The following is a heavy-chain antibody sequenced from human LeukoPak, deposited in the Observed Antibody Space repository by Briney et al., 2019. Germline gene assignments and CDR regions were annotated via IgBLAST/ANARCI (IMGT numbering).Heavy chain of an antibody. Sequence: GGSLRLSCAASGFTVSSDYIWVRQAPGKGLEWVSVIYSGGSTYYADSVKGRFTISRDNSKNTLYLQMINLRTEDTAVYYCARARLHHRSFDLKTSYYFDYWGQGTLVTVSS. V-gene: IGHV3-53*01. D-gene: IGHD6-25*01. J-gene: IGHJ4*02. CDR1: GFTVSSDY. CDR2: IYSGGST. CDR3: ARARLHHRSFDLKTSYYFDY.